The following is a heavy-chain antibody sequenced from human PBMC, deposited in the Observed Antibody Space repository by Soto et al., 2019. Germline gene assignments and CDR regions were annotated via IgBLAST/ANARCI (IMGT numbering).Heavy chain of an antibody. V-gene: IGHV1-69*04. CDR1: GGTFSSYT. J-gene: IGHJ3*02. Sequence: GASVKVSCKASGGTFSSYTISWVRQTPGQGLEWMGRIIPILGIANYAQKFQGRVTITADKSTSTAYMELSSLRSEDTAVYYCARDLTGYSYGPPSVAPDGNAFDIWGQENMVTISS. D-gene: IGHD5-18*01. CDR2: IIPILGIA. CDR3: ARDLTGYSYGPPSVAPDGNAFDI.